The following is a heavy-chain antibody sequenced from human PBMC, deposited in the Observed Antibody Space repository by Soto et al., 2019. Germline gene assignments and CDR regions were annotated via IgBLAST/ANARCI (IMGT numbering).Heavy chain of an antibody. Sequence: GGSLRLSCAASGFTFSSYAMSWVRQAPGKGLEWVSAISGSGGSTYYADSVKGRFTISRDNSKNTLYLQMNSLRAEDTTVYYCAKELIYDFLTGFYIPLSVFDFWAQGTLVTVSS. D-gene: IGHD3-9*01. J-gene: IGHJ4*02. CDR3: AKELIYDFLTGFYIPLSVFDF. CDR2: ISGSGGST. V-gene: IGHV3-23*01. CDR1: GFTFSSYA.